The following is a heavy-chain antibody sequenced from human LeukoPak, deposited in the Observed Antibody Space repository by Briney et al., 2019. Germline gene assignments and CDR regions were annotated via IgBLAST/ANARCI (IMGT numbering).Heavy chain of an antibody. J-gene: IGHJ6*02. CDR2: ISYDGSNK. D-gene: IGHD2-15*01. CDR3: AKGGLGYCSGGSCYSEAAYGMDV. V-gene: IGHV3-30*18. CDR1: GFTFSSYG. Sequence: GGSLRLSCAASGFTFSSYGMHWVRQAPGKGLEWVAVISYDGSNKYYADSVKGRFTISRDNSKNTLYLQMNSLRAEDTAVYYCAKGGLGYCSGGSCYSEAAYGMDVWGQGTTVTVSS.